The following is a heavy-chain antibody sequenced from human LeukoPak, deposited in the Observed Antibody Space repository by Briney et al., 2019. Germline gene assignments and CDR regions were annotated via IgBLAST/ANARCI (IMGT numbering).Heavy chain of an antibody. Sequence: GGSLRLSCAVSGVPFNNAWMSWVRQAPGKGLEWVGRIKGKSAGGTTDYAAPVKGRFTILKDDSENTLYLQMNSLTTEDTAVYYCTWLYSDAFNIWGQGTMVTVTS. CDR1: GVPFNNAW. V-gene: IGHV3-15*01. J-gene: IGHJ3*02. CDR2: IKGKSAGGTT. D-gene: IGHD2-15*01. CDR3: TWLYSDAFNI.